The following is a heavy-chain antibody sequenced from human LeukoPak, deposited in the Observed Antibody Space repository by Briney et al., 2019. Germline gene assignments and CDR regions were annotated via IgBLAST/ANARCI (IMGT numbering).Heavy chain of an antibody. V-gene: IGHV3-23*01. J-gene: IGHJ4*02. CDR3: AKDRVLYSSSLPFDY. Sequence: GSLRLSCAASGFTFSGYALTWVRQAPGKGLEWVSAVSGNGGGTYYADSVKGRFTISRDNSKNTLYLQMNSLRAEDTAVYYCAKDRVLYSSSLPFDYWGQGTLVTVSS. CDR2: VSGNGGGT. D-gene: IGHD6-13*01. CDR1: GFTFSGYA.